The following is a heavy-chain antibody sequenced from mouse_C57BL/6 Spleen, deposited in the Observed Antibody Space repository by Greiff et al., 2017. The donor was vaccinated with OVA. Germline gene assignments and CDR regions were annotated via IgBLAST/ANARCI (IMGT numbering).Heavy chain of an antibody. J-gene: IGHJ2*01. CDR3: ARGGPSYYGTSGFDY. CDR2: ISDGGSYT. CDR1: GFTFSSYA. D-gene: IGHD1-1*01. V-gene: IGHV5-4*01. Sequence: EVQGVESGGGLVKPGGSLKLSCAASGFTFSSYAMSWVRQTPEKRLEWVATISDGGSYTYYPDNVKGRFTISRDNAKNNLYLQMSHLKSEDTAMYYCARGGPSYYGTSGFDYWGQGTTLTVSS.